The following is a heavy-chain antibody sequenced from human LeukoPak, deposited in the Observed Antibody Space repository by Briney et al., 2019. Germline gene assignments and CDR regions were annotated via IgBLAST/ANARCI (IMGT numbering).Heavy chain of an antibody. Sequence: GGSLRLSCAASGFTFSSYAMSWVRQAPGKGLEWVSAISGSGGSTYYADSVKGRFTISRDNSKNTLYPQMNSLRAEDTAVYYCAKCVPVDTAMVEYYFDYWGQGTLVTVSS. CDR2: ISGSGGST. J-gene: IGHJ4*02. V-gene: IGHV3-23*01. CDR1: GFTFSSYA. D-gene: IGHD5-18*01. CDR3: AKCVPVDTAMVEYYFDY.